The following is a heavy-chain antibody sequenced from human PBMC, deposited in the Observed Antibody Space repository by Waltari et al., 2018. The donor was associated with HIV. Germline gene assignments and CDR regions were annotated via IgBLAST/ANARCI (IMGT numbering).Heavy chain of an antibody. V-gene: IGHV3-33*01. Sequence: QVQLVESGGGVVQPGRSLRLSCAASGFTFSSYGMHWVRQAPGKGLEWVAVIWYDGSNKYYADSVKGRFTISRDNSKNTLYLQMNSLRAEDTAVYYCARCHSSSAGCDYWGQGTLVTVSS. CDR1: GFTFSSYG. D-gene: IGHD6-6*01. CDR3: ARCHSSSAGCDY. CDR2: IWYDGSNK. J-gene: IGHJ4*02.